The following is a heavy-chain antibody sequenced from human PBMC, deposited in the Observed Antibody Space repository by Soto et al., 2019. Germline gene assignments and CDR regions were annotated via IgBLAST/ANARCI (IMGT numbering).Heavy chain of an antibody. J-gene: IGHJ6*02. CDR2: IDPSDSYT. D-gene: IGHD5-18*01. Sequence: PGESLKISCKGSGYSFTSYWISWVRQMPGKGLEWMGRIDPSDSYTNYSPSLQGHVTISADKSISTAYLQWSSLKASDTAMYYCARRVTDTAMVFYYGMDVWGQGTTVTVSS. V-gene: IGHV5-10-1*01. CDR3: ARRVTDTAMVFYYGMDV. CDR1: GYSFTSYW.